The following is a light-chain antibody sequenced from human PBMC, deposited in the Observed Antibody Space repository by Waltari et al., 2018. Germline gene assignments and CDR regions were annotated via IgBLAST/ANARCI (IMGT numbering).Light chain of an antibody. J-gene: IGKJ2*03. CDR1: QSLVHSDGKTY. Sequence: DVVMTQSPVSLPITPGQPASISCSSSQSLVHSDGKTYLSWYQQKPGQPPRRLIYQVSNRDSGVPDRFSGSGAGTDFTLKISRVEAEDVGVYYCIQGTHLPYSFGQGTKVEIE. CDR2: QVS. CDR3: IQGTHLPYS. V-gene: IGKV2-30*02.